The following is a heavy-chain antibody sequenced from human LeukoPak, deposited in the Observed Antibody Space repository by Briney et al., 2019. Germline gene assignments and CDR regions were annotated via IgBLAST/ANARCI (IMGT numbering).Heavy chain of an antibody. CDR3: ARASGSYYPDAFDI. D-gene: IGHD1-26*01. V-gene: IGHV3-7*01. CDR1: GFTFSSYW. J-gene: IGHJ3*02. CDR2: IKQDGSEK. Sequence: GSLRLSCAASGFTFSSYWMSWVRQAPGKGLEWVANIKQDGSEKYYVDSVKGRFTISRDNAKNSLYLQMNSLRAEDTAVYYCARASGSYYPDAFDIWGQGTMVTVSS.